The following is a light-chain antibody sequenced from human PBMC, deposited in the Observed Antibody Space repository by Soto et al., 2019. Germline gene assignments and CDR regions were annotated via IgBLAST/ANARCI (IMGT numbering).Light chain of an antibody. J-gene: IGLJ2*01. CDR3: SSYAGSNNVV. CDR2: EVS. CDR1: SSDVGGYNY. V-gene: IGLV2-8*01. Sequence: QYALTQPPSASGSRGQSVTISCTGTSSDVGGYNYVSWYQQHPGKAPKLMIYEVSKRPSGVPDRFSGSKSGNTASLTVSGLQAEDEADYYCSSYAGSNNVVFGGGTKLTVL.